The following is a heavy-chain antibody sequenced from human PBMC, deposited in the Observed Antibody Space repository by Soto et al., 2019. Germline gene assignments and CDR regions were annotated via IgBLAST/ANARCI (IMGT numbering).Heavy chain of an antibody. V-gene: IGHV3-7*03. CDR1: GFTFSSYW. CDR2: IKQDGSEK. CDR3: ARPRNPAGIVVEPVFDY. D-gene: IGHD3-22*01. Sequence: EVQLVESGGGLVQPGGSLRLSCAASGFTFSSYWMSWVRQAPGKGLEWVANIKQDGSEKYYVDSVKGRFTIARDSAKNSLYLEMNRLRAEDTAVYYWARPRNPAGIVVEPVFDYWGQGTLVTVSS. J-gene: IGHJ4*02.